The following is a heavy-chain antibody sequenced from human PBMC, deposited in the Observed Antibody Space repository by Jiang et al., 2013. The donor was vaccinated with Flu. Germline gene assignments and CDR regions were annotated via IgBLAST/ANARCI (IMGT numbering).Heavy chain of an antibody. V-gene: IGHV1-69*01. J-gene: IGHJ4*02. CDR2: IIPIFGTA. Sequence: SSVKVSCKASGGTFSSYAISWVRQAPGQGLEWMGGIIPIFGTANYAQKFQGRVTITADESTSTAYMELGSLRSEDTAVYYCARERNRYSSGPYYFDYWGQGTLVTVSS. D-gene: IGHD6-19*01. CDR3: ARERNRYSSGPYYFDY. CDR1: GGTFSSYA.